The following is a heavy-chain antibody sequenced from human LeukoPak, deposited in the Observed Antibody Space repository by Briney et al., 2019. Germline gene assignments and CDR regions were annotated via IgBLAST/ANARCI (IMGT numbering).Heavy chain of an antibody. D-gene: IGHD6-25*01. CDR2: ITGRGENA. J-gene: IGHJ4*02. V-gene: IGHV3-23*01. CDR1: GFTFSNYG. CDR3: ARDRRLASFDY. Sequence: GGSLRLSCAASGFTFSNYGMNWVRQAPGKGLEWVSGITGRGENAYYADSAKGRFTISRDNSKNTLYLQMNSLRAEDAAIYYCARDRRLASFDYGGQGTLVTVSS.